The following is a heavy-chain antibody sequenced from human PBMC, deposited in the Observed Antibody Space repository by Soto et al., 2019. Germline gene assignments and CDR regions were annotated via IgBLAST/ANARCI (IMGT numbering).Heavy chain of an antibody. Sequence: QVQLVESGGGVVQPGRSLRLSCAASGFTFSSYGMHWVRQAPGKGLEWVAVIWYDGSNKYYADSVKGRFTISRDNSKNTLYLQMNSLRAEDTAVYYCARPHLGGFYYYYYMDVWGKGTTVTVSS. CDR1: GFTFSSYG. V-gene: IGHV3-33*01. CDR3: ARPHLGGFYYYYYMDV. J-gene: IGHJ6*03. D-gene: IGHD3-10*01. CDR2: IWYDGSNK.